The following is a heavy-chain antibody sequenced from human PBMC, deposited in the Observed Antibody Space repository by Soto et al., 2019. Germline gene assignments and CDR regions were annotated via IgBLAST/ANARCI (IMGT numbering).Heavy chain of an antibody. J-gene: IGHJ4*02. D-gene: IGHD6-13*01. CDR1: GFTFSSYG. V-gene: IGHV3-30*18. CDR3: AKGSAAVRPYYFDY. CDR2: ISYDGSNK. Sequence: GGSLRLSCAASGFTFSSYGMHWVRQAPGKGLEWVAVISYDGSNKYYADSVKGRFTISRDDSKNTLYLQMNSLRVEDTAVYYCAKGSAAVRPYYFDYWGQGALVTVSS.